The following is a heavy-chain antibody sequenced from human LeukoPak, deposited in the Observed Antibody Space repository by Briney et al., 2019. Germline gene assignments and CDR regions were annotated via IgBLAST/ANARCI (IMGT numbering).Heavy chain of an antibody. J-gene: IGHJ5*02. V-gene: IGHV4-30-4*01. CDR1: GGSISSGDYY. CDR2: IYYSGST. D-gene: IGHD2-2*02. Sequence: SETLSLTCTVSGGSISSGDYYWSWIRQPPGKGLEWIGYIYYSGSTYYNPSLKSRVTISVDTSKNQFSLKLSSVTAADTAVYYWARECSSTSCYIRWFDPWGQGTLVTVSS. CDR3: ARECSSTSCYIRWFDP.